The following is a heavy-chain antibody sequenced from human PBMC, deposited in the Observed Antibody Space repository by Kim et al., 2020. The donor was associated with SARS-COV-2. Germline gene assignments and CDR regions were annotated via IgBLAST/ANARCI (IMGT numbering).Heavy chain of an antibody. CDR1: GGSFSGYY. V-gene: IGHV4-34*01. D-gene: IGHD6-19*01. J-gene: IGHJ5*02. CDR2: INHSGST. Sequence: SETLSLTCAVYGGSFSGYYWSWIRQPPGKGLEWIGEINHSGSTNYNPSLKSRVTISVDTSKNQFSLKLSSVTAADTAVYYCARGLRYIAVAEGRWFDPWGQGTLVTVSS. CDR3: ARGLRYIAVAEGRWFDP.